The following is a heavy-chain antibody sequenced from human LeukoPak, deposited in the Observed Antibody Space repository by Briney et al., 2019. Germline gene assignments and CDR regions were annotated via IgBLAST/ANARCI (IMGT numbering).Heavy chain of an antibody. CDR2: ISYDGSNK. V-gene: IGHV3-30*18. CDR3: AKQFVDV. Sequence: GSLRLSCAASGFTFSSYGMHWVRQAPGKGLEWVAVISYDGSNKYYADSVKGRFTISRDNSRNTLYLQMISLRAEDTAVYYCAKQFVDVWGQGTLVTVSS. D-gene: IGHD5-24*01. CDR1: GFTFSSYG. J-gene: IGHJ5*02.